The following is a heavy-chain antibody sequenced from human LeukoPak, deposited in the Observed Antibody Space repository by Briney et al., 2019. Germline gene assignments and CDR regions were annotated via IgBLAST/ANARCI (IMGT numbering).Heavy chain of an antibody. Sequence: GRPLRLSCAASGFTFSSFAMHWVRQAPGKGLEWVAVISYDGSNKYYADSVKGRFTISRDNSKNTLYLQMNSLRAEDTAVYYCARDRSMIVVAPTGPFDYWGQGTLVTVSS. J-gene: IGHJ4*02. CDR1: GFTFSSFA. CDR2: ISYDGSNK. CDR3: ARDRSMIVVAPTGPFDY. V-gene: IGHV3-30-3*01. D-gene: IGHD3-22*01.